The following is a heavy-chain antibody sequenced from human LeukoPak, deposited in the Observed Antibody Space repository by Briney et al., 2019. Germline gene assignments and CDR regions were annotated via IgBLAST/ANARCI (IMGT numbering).Heavy chain of an antibody. V-gene: IGHV3-21*01. Sequence: GGSLRLSCAASGFTFGTYTMNWVRQAPGKGLEWVSSISISSAYRYYADSVKGRFTMSRDNAKNSLFLQMNSLRAEDTAVYYCARDQPDTAFDYWGQGTLVTVSS. CDR3: ARDQPDTAFDY. CDR2: ISISSAYR. J-gene: IGHJ4*02. CDR1: GFTFGTYT. D-gene: IGHD5-18*01.